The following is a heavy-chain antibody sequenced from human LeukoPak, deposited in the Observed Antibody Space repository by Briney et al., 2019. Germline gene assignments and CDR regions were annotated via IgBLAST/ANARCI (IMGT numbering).Heavy chain of an antibody. D-gene: IGHD1-26*01. CDR2: INPNSGDT. J-gene: IGHJ4*02. CDR3: ARLGATTYDY. Sequence: ASVKVSCKASGYTFIGYYIHWVRHAPGQGLEWMGWINPNSGDTKYAQNFQGRGTMTRDTSISTAYMELSRLRSDDTAVYYCARLGATTYDYWGQGTLVTVSS. V-gene: IGHV1-2*02. CDR1: GYTFIGYY.